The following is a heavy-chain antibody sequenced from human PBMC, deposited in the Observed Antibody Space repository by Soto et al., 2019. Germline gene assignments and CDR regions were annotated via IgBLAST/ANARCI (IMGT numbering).Heavy chain of an antibody. Sequence: QVQLVESGGGVVQPGRSLRLSCAASGFTFSSYAMHWVRQAPGKGLEWVAVISYDGSNKYYADSVKGRCTISRDNSKNKLYLQMNSLRAEDTAVYYCARDSGAAAIDCWGQGTLVTVSS. CDR2: ISYDGSNK. CDR3: ARDSGAAAIDC. D-gene: IGHD6-13*01. J-gene: IGHJ4*02. V-gene: IGHV3-30-3*01. CDR1: GFTFSSYA.